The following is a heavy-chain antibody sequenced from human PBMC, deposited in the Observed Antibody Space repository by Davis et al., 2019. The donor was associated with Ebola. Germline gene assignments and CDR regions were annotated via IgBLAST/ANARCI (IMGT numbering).Heavy chain of an antibody. CDR3: ASSPHMAVAGTSFPFDY. Sequence: ASVKVSCKASGYTFPSYGFSWVRQAPGQGLEWMGWISPYNGDTNYAQKFQARVTMTTDTSTSTAYMELRSLRSDDTAVYYCASSPHMAVAGTSFPFDYWGQGTLVTVSS. CDR1: GYTFPSYG. J-gene: IGHJ4*02. CDR2: ISPYNGDT. V-gene: IGHV1-18*01. D-gene: IGHD6-19*01.